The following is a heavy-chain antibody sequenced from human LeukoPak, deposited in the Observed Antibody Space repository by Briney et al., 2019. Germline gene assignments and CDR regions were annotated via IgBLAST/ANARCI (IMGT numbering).Heavy chain of an antibody. Sequence: KPSETLSLTCTVSGGSISSSSYYWGWIRQPPGKGLEWIGSIYYSGSTYYNPSLKSRVTISVDTSKNQFSLKLSSVTAAVTAVYYCARPYGDYGVDAFDIWGQGTMVTVSS. J-gene: IGHJ3*02. CDR3: ARPYGDYGVDAFDI. D-gene: IGHD4-17*01. CDR1: GGSISSSSYY. CDR2: IYYSGST. V-gene: IGHV4-39*01.